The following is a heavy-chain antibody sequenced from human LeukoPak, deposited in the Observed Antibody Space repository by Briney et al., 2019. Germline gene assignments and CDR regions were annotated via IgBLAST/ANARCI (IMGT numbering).Heavy chain of an antibody. CDR2: IIPMIGIT. J-gene: IGHJ4*02. D-gene: IGHD3-10*01. Sequence: ASVKVSCKASGGTFSRYALSWVRQAAGQGLEWMGRIIPMIGITNYAQSFQGRVTLTADKTTNTAYMELSSLRAEDTAVYYCAKSSRGSGSYYIPPGDYWGQGTLVTVSS. CDR3: AKSSRGSGSYYIPPGDY. CDR1: GGTFSRYA. V-gene: IGHV1-69*04.